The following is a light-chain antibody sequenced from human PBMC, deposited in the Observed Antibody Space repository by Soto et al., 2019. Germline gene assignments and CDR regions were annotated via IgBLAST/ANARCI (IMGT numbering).Light chain of an antibody. Sequence: SCELTQPPSVSVSPGQTASITCSGDKLGDKYACWYQQKPGQSPVLVIYQDSKRPSGIPERFSGSNSGNTATLTISGTQAMDEADYYCQAWDSSTPGYVFGTGTKLTVL. CDR2: QDS. V-gene: IGLV3-1*01. CDR1: KLGDKY. J-gene: IGLJ1*01. CDR3: QAWDSSTPGYV.